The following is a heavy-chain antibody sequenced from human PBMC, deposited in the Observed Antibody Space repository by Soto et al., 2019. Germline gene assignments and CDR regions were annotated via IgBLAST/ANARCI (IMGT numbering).Heavy chain of an antibody. V-gene: IGHV3-21*01. J-gene: IGHJ4*02. D-gene: IGHD2-2*01. CDR3: VRGDSRDQ. CDR1: GFTFSSFT. CDR2: ISGSSSLK. Sequence: EVQLVESGGGLVKPGDSRRMTCTGSGFTFSSFTLNWVRQAPGKGLEWLASISGSSSLKYYADSVRGRFTIFRDNAKNSVYLQMNNLRVEDTAVYYCVRGDSRDQWGQGTLVAVSS.